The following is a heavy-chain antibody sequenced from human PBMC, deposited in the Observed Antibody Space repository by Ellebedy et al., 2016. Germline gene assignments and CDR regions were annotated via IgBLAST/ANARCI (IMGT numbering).Heavy chain of an antibody. D-gene: IGHD4-17*01. CDR2: ISGDGDTT. CDR3: YYGHYSGF. Sequence: GESLKISCVASGFTFRNFFMSWVRQAPGGGLEWTSTISGDGDTTFSADSVKGRFTISRDNSRYTLYLQMDSLTAADTAVYYCYYGHYSGFWGQGTLVTVSS. CDR1: GFTFRNFF. V-gene: IGHV3-23*01. J-gene: IGHJ4*02.